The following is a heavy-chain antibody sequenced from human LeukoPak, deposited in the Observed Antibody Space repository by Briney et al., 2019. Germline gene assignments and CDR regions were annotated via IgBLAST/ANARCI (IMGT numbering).Heavy chain of an antibody. CDR2: ISGSGGST. CDR1: GFTFSSYA. J-gene: IGHJ4*02. CDR3: AKRDLYCSSTSCYCFDY. D-gene: IGHD2-2*01. Sequence: PGGSLRLSCAASGFTFSSYAMSCVRQAPGKRLEWVSAISGSGGSTYYADSVKGRFTISRDNSKNTLYLQMNSLRAEDTAVYYCAKRDLYCSSTSCYCFDYWGQGTLVTVSS. V-gene: IGHV3-23*01.